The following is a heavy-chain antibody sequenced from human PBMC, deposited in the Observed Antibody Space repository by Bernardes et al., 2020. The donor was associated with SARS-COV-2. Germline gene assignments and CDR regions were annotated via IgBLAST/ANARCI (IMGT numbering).Heavy chain of an antibody. V-gene: IGHV4-34*01. CDR2: INHSGST. Sequence: SETLSLTCAVSGGSFSGYCWSWIRQPPGKGLEWIGEINHSGSTNYNPSLKSRVTISVDMSKNQFALKLRSVTAADTAVYYCARGFYDSSGYYSNWGQGTLVTVSA. CDR3: ARGFYDSSGYYSN. J-gene: IGHJ4*02. D-gene: IGHD3-22*01. CDR1: GGSFSGYC.